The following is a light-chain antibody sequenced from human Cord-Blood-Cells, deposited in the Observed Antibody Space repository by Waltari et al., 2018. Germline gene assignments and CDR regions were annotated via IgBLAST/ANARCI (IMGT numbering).Light chain of an antibody. Sequence: QSALTQPASVSGSPGQSIPIPCTGTSSDVVSYNLVSWYQQHPGKAPKLMIYEGSKRPSGVSNRFSGSKSGNTASLTISGLQAEDEADYYCCSYAGSSTSVFGGGTKLTVL. V-gene: IGLV2-23*01. CDR3: CSYAGSSTSV. J-gene: IGLJ3*02. CDR1: SSDVVSYNL. CDR2: EGS.